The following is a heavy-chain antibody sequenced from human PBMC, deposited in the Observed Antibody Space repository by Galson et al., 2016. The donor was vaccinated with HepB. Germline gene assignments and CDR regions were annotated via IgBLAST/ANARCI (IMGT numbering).Heavy chain of an antibody. CDR2: VSSNGGST. Sequence: SLRLSCAASGFTFGSYAMHWVRQAPGKGLEYVSAVSSNGGSTYYTDSVKGRFTISRDNSKNTLYLQMSSLRAEDTAVYYCVKDLLVDSSGDFDYWGQGTLVTVSS. CDR3: VKDLLVDSSGDFDY. J-gene: IGHJ4*02. V-gene: IGHV3-64D*09. CDR1: GFTFGSYA. D-gene: IGHD3-22*01.